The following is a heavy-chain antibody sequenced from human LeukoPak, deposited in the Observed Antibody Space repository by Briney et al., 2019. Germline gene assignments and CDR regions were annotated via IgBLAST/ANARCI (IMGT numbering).Heavy chain of an antibody. CDR1: GGSFSGYY. J-gene: IGHJ4*02. CDR2: INHSGST. D-gene: IGHD2-15*01. V-gene: IGHV4-34*01. CDR3: ARVVYPPFAATETYYFDY. Sequence: PSETLSLTCAVYGGSFSGYYWSWIRQPPGKGLEWIGEINHSGSTNYNPSLKSRVTISVDTSKNQFSLKLSSVTAADTAVYYCARVVYPPFAATETYYFDYWGQGTLVTVSS.